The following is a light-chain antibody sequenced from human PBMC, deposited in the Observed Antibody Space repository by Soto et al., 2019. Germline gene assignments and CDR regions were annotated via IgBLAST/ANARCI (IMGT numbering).Light chain of an antibody. J-gene: IGLJ1*01. V-gene: IGLV2-23*02. Sequence: QSALTQPASVSGSPGQSITISCTGTSSDVGSYNLVSWYQQHPGKAPKLMIYEVSKRPSGVSNRFSGSKSGNTASLTISGLQAEDEADYYCCSYAGGSTSLYVFGTGTKLTGL. CDR2: EVS. CDR3: CSYAGGSTSLYV. CDR1: SSDVGSYNL.